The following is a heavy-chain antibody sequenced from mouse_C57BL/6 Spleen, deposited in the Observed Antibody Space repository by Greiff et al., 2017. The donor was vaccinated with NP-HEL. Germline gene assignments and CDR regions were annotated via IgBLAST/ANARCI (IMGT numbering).Heavy chain of an antibody. J-gene: IGHJ4*01. D-gene: IGHD1-1*01. V-gene: IGHV1-64*01. CDR1: GYTFTSYW. Sequence: VQLQQSGAELVKPGASVKLSCKASGYTFTSYWMHWVKQRPGQGLEWIGMIHPNSGSTNYNEKFKSKATLTVDKSSSTAYMQLSSLTSEDSAVYYCARYITTVVEEGMDYWGQGTSVTVSS. CDR3: ARYITTVVEEGMDY. CDR2: IHPNSGST.